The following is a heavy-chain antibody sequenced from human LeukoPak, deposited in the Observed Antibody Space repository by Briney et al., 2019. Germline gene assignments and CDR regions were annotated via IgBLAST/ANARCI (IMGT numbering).Heavy chain of an antibody. CDR1: GGSISSYY. D-gene: IGHD1-1*01. CDR3: GRVTTGTVDH. J-gene: IGHJ4*02. V-gene: IGHV4-4*07. CDR2: IYTSGST. Sequence: PSETLSLTCTVSGGSISSYYWSWIRQPAGKGLEWIGRIYTSGSTNYNPSPKSRVTMSVDMSKSQFSLRLSSVTAADTAVYYCGRVTTGTVDHWGQGTLVTVSS.